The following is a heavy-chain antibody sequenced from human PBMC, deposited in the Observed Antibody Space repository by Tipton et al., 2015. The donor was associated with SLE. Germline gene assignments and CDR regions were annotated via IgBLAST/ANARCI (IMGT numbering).Heavy chain of an antibody. Sequence: GSLRLSCAASGFTFSSYSMNWVRQAPGKGLEWVSYISSSSSTIYYAGSVKGRFTISRDNAKNSLYLQMNSLRAEDTAVYYCARDSEWDPYYFDYWGQGTLVTVSS. J-gene: IGHJ4*02. CDR1: GFTFSSYS. D-gene: IGHD1-26*01. CDR2: ISSSSSTI. CDR3: ARDSEWDPYYFDY. V-gene: IGHV3-48*01.